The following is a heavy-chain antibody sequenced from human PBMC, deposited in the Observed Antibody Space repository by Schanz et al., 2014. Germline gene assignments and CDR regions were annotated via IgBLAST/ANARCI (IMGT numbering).Heavy chain of an antibody. Sequence: QVLLVESGGGVVQPGGSLRVSCAASGFNFHYYGMHWVRQAPGKGPEWVAFIQLDGSEIYYTDSVKGRFTVSRDNSRNILYLEMNSLRPEDTAVYYCGRRGRQQVAPQYYHYGMDVWGQGTTVSVSS. J-gene: IGHJ6*02. CDR2: IQLDGSEI. V-gene: IGHV3-30*02. CDR1: GFNFHYYG. CDR3: GRRGRQQVAPQYYHYGMDV. D-gene: IGHD6-13*01.